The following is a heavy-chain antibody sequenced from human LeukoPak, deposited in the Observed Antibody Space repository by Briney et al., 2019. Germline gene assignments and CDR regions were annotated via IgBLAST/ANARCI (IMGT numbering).Heavy chain of an antibody. CDR3: ARDLGISGWYAPPLGYFDY. Sequence: ASVKVSCKASGYTFTGYYMHWVRQAPGQGLEWMGWINPNSGGTNYARRFHGRVTMTSDTSISTAYMEVSRLRSDDTAVYYCARDLGISGWYAPPLGYFDYWGQGTLVTVSS. CDR1: GYTFTGYY. D-gene: IGHD6-19*01. J-gene: IGHJ4*02. V-gene: IGHV1-2*02. CDR2: INPNSGGT.